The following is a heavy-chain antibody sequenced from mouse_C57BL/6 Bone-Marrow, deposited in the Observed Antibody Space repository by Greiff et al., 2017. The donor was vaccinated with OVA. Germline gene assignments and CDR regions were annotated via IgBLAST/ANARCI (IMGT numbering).Heavy chain of an antibody. J-gene: IGHJ4*01. CDR3: ARTPHYYDSSYDYAMYY. Sequence: QVHVKQSGPGLVQPSQSLSITCTVSGFSLTSYGVHWVRQSPGKGLEWLGVIWSGGSTDYNAAIISRLSISKDNSKSQVFFKMNSLQADDTAIYYCARTPHYYDSSYDYAMYYWGQGTSVTVSS. V-gene: IGHV2-2*01. CDR2: IWSGGST. CDR1: GFSLTSYG. D-gene: IGHD1-1*01.